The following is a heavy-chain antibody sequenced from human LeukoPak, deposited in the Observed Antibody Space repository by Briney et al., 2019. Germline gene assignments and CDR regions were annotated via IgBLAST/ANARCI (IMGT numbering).Heavy chain of an antibody. CDR1: GFTFDDYA. J-gene: IGHJ4*02. Sequence: GGSLRLSCAASGFTFDDYAMHWARQAPGKGLEWVSLISGDGGSTYYADSVKGRFTVSRDNSKNSLYLQMNSLRTEDTALYYCAKVRGYSYGYLQPIDYWGQGTLVTVSS. D-gene: IGHD5-18*01. CDR2: ISGDGGST. CDR3: AKVRGYSYGYLQPIDY. V-gene: IGHV3-43*02.